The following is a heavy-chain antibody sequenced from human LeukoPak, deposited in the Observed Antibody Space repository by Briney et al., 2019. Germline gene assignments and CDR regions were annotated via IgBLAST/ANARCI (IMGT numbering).Heavy chain of an antibody. CDR2: MTTGSDTI. CDR1: GFTFSHYN. V-gene: IGHV3-48*01. D-gene: IGHD6-13*01. J-gene: IGHJ4*02. CDR3: ARDGYPGIAAAPEFFDY. Sequence: GGSLGLSCVASGFTFSHYNMNWVRQAPGKGLEWVSYMTTGSDTIFYADSVKGRFTISRDNAKNSPYLQMNSLRAEDTAVYYCARDGYPGIAAAPEFFDYWGQGTLVTVSS.